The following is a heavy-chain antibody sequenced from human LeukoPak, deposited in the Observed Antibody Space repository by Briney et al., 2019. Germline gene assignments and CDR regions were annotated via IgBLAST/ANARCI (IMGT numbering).Heavy chain of an antibody. CDR2: IYYSGST. CDR3: ARDKLDSGSYWGYYYYMDV. D-gene: IGHD1-26*01. V-gene: IGHV4-39*07. J-gene: IGHJ6*03. Sequence: PSETLSLTCTVSGGSISSSSYYWGWIRQPPGKGLEWIGSIYYSGSTYYNPSLKSRVTISVDTSKNQFSLKLSSVTAADTAVYYCARDKLDSGSYWGYYYYMDVWGKGTTVTVSS. CDR1: GGSISSSSYY.